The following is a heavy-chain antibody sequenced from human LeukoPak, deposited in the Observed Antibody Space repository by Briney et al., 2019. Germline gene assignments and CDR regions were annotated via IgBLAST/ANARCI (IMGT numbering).Heavy chain of an antibody. CDR3: ASCIFGSGSYCRPSNYYYYYGMDV. CDR1: GFTFSSYS. J-gene: IGHJ6*02. D-gene: IGHD3-10*01. V-gene: IGHV3-21*01. CDR2: ISSSSSYI. Sequence: PGGSLRLSCAASGFTFSSYSMNWVRQAPGKGLEWVSSISSSSSYIYYADSVKGRFTISRDNAKNSLYLQMNSLRAEDTAVYYCASCIFGSGSYCRPSNYYYYYGMDVWGQGTTVTVSS.